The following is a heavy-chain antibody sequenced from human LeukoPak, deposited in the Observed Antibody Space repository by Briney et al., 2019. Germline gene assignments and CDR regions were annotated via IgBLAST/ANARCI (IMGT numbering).Heavy chain of an antibody. V-gene: IGHV3-21*01. CDR1: GFTFSSYS. CDR2: ISSSSSYI. Sequence: GGSLRLSCAASGFTFSSYSMNWVRQAPGKGLEWVSSISSSSSYIYYADSVKGRFTISRDNAKNSLYLQMNSLRAEDTAVYYCARVLGDFWSGYRDYWGQGTLVTVSS. CDR3: ARVLGDFWSGYRDY. D-gene: IGHD3-3*01. J-gene: IGHJ4*02.